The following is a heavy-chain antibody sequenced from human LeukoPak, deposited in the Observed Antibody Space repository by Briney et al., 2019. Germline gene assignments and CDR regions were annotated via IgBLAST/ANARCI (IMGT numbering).Heavy chain of an antibody. CDR3: ASEGDLVVPAAIHLPDAFDI. V-gene: IGHV3-23*01. D-gene: IGHD2-2*01. J-gene: IGHJ3*02. CDR2: ISGSGGST. CDR1: GFTFSTYA. Sequence: HTGGSLRLSCAAPGFTFSTYAMSWVRQAPGKGLEWVSAISGSGGSTYYADSVKGRFTISRDNAKNSLYLQMNSLRAEDTAVYYCASEGDLVVPAAIHLPDAFDIWGQGTMVTVSS.